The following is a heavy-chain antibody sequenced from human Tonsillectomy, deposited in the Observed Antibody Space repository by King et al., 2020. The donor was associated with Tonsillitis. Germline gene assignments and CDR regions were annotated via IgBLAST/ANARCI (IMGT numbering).Heavy chain of an antibody. V-gene: IGHV3-21*01. CDR1: GFTFSSYS. J-gene: IGHJ6*03. Sequence: VQLVESGGGLVKPGGSLRLSCAASGFTFSSYSMNWVRQAPGKGLEWVSSISSSSSYIYYADSVKGRFTISRDNAKNSLYLQMNSLRAEDTAVYYCARDGLSCGGGSRSGSYYYYYYMDVWGKGTTVTVSS. CDR2: ISSSSSYI. D-gene: IGHD2-15*01. CDR3: ARDGLSCGGGSRSGSYYYYYYMDV.